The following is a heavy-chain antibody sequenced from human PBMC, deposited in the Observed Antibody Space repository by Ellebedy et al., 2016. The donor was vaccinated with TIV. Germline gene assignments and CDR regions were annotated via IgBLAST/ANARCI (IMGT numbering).Heavy chain of an antibody. CDR1: GDSVSSNGVA. CDR3: ARGRVSAFDI. CDR2: TYYRSKWYN. V-gene: IGHV6-1*01. Sequence: MPSETLSLTCGISGDSVSSNGVAWNWIRQSPSRGLEWLGRTYYRSKWYNDYAVSIKSRITLNPDTSKNQFFLHLNSVTPEDTAVYYCARGRVSAFDIWGQGTMVTVSS. J-gene: IGHJ3*02.